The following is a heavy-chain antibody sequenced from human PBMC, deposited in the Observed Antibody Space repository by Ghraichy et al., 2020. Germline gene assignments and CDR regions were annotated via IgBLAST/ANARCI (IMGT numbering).Heavy chain of an antibody. D-gene: IGHD4-17*01. J-gene: IGHJ4*02. CDR3: AKALTDYGDYVFDY. CDR1: GFTFNNFA. Sequence: GESLNISCAASGFTFNNFAMSWVRQAPGKGLEWVSSISGSGGYTYYADSVRGRFTISRDNSNHTLYVQMNSLRVEDTAVYYCAKALTDYGDYVFDYWGQGVLVTVSS. CDR2: ISGSGGYT. V-gene: IGHV3-23*01.